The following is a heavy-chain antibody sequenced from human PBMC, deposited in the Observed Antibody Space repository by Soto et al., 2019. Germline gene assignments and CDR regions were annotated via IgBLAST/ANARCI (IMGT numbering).Heavy chain of an antibody. V-gene: IGHV4-4*02. Sequence: PSETLSLTCSVSSGSISSRDWWTWVRQAPGKGLEWIGKIYHGGGTNFSPSLRGRVNISIDKSRKFFSLTLNSVTAADTAIYFCATGNVDSMLESWGRGTLVTVSS. D-gene: IGHD3-3*01. CDR3: ATGNVDSMLES. CDR1: SGSISSRDW. CDR2: IYHGGGT. J-gene: IGHJ4*02.